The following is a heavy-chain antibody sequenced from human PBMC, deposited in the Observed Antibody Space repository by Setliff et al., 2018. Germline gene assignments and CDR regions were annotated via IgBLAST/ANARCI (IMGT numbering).Heavy chain of an antibody. Sequence: GGSLRLSCAASGFTFSSYWMSWVRQAPGKGLEWVSTISVSGSSTYYADSVKGRFTISRDNSMNTVYLQMNSLRADDTAVYYCTRSRGTTVYDYWGQGTLVTVSS. V-gene: IGHV3-23*01. CDR1: GFTFSSYW. CDR3: TRSRGTTVYDY. J-gene: IGHJ4*02. CDR2: ISVSGSST. D-gene: IGHD1-7*01.